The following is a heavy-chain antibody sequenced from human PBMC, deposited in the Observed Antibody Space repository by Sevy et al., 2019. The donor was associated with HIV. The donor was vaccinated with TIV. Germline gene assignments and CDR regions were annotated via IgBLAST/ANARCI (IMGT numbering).Heavy chain of an antibody. D-gene: IGHD6-13*01. J-gene: IGHJ4*02. Sequence: GGSLRLSCVASGFIFRSNAMHWVRQAPGKGLEWVSVISYEGSNKEYADCVKGRFTISRDNAKNTLYLQMNSPRPEDTAVYYCARVPGAVIAAGPYHFDYWGQGTLVTVSS. CDR3: ARVPGAVIAAGPYHFDY. CDR2: ISYEGSNK. CDR1: GFIFRSNA. V-gene: IGHV3-30*04.